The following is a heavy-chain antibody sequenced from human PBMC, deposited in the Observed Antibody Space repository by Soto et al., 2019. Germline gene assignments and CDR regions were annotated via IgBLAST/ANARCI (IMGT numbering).Heavy chain of an antibody. V-gene: IGHV3-74*01. Sequence: EVQLVESGGGLVQPGGSLRLSCAASGFTFRRYWMHWVRQASGKGLVWVSRINGDGSSTSYADSVKGRFTVSRDNXKNTLYLQMNSLRVEDTAVYYCVSLVERSDIAFDIWGQGTMVTVSS. CDR3: VSLVERSDIAFDI. CDR2: INGDGSST. J-gene: IGHJ3*02. D-gene: IGHD6-6*01. CDR1: GFTFRRYW.